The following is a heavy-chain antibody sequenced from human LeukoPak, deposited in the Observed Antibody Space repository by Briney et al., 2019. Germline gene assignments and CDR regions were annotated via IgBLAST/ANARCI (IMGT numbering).Heavy chain of an antibody. CDR3: ARAPVVAATQPFDY. J-gene: IGHJ4*02. CDR2: INAGNGDT. CDR1: GYTFSNYA. Sequence: ASVKVSCKASGYTFSNYAIHWVRQAPGQGLEWMGWINAGNGDTKYSQNLQGRVTITRDTSASTAYMELSSLRSEDTAVYYCARAPVVAATQPFDYWGQGTLVTVSS. V-gene: IGHV1-3*01. D-gene: IGHD2-15*01.